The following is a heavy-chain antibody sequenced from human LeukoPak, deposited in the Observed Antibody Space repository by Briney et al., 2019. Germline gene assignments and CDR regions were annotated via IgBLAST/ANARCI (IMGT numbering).Heavy chain of an antibody. Sequence: PSETLSLTCAVYGGSFSGYYWSWIRQPPGKGLEWIGEINHSGSTNYNPSLKSRVTISVDTSKNQFSLKLSSVTAADTAVYYCARVGWNYRYYMDVWGKGTTVTVSS. V-gene: IGHV4-34*01. CDR2: INHSGST. J-gene: IGHJ6*03. CDR3: ARVGWNYRYYMDV. CDR1: GGSFSGYY. D-gene: IGHD1-7*01.